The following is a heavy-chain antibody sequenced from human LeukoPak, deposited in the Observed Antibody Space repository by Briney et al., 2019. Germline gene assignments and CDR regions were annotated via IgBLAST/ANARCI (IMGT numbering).Heavy chain of an antibody. V-gene: IGHV4-39*01. J-gene: IGHJ4*01. CDR1: GGSISSTNYY. CDR2: IYYSGNT. Sequence: PSETLSLTCTVSGGSISSTNYYWGWIRQPPGKGLDWIGSIYYSGNTYYNPSLKSRVTIFVDTSRNQFSLKLSSVTAADTAVYYCARHVRTLRYFDYWGHGTLVTVSS. D-gene: IGHD3-10*01. CDR3: ARHVRTLRYFDY.